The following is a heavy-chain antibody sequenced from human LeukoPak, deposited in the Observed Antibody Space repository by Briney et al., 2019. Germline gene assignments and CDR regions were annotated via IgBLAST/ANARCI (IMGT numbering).Heavy chain of an antibody. CDR1: GFTFSSYD. V-gene: IGHV3-13*01. J-gene: IGHJ4*02. CDR3: AKSGSGGSYRYYFDY. Sequence: GGSLRLSCAASGFTFSSYDMHWVRQATGKGLEWVSAIGTAGDTYYPGSVKGRFTISRENAKNSLYLQMNSLRAGDTAVYYCAKSGSGGSYRYYFDYWGQGTLVTVSS. D-gene: IGHD1-26*01. CDR2: IGTAGDT.